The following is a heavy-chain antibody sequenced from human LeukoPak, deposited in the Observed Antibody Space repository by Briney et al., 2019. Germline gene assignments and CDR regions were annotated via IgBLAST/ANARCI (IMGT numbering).Heavy chain of an antibody. Sequence: GQSLKLSCAASGLTFSSYGTHWDRQAPGKGLEWEAVIWYDGSKKDYADSVKGRFTISRDSSKNTLYRQVNSLRAEDTAVYYCARGLSPSGGDWLPRVYYYGMDVWGQGTTVTVSS. V-gene: IGHV3-33*01. CDR1: GLTFSSYG. D-gene: IGHD2-21*02. CDR2: IWYDGSKK. J-gene: IGHJ6*02. CDR3: ARGLSPSGGDWLPRVYYYGMDV.